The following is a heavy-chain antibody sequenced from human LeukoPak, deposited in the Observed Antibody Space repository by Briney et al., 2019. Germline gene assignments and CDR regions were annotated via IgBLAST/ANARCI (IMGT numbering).Heavy chain of an antibody. J-gene: IGHJ6*03. CDR2: IYYSGST. CDR3: ARGVRDYDILTGYYRPYYYYYYMDV. D-gene: IGHD3-9*01. CDR1: GGSLSSYY. V-gene: IGHV4-59*01. Sequence: SETLSLTCTVSGGSLSSYYWSWIRQPPGKGLEWIGYIYYSGSTNYNPSLTSRVTISADTYKNQFSLKLSSVTAADTAVYYCARGVRDYDILTGYYRPYYYYYYMDVWGKGTTVTVSS.